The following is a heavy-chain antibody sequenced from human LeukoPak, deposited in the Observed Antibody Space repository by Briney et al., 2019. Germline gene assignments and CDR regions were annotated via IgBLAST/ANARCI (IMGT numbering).Heavy chain of an antibody. CDR2: IYYSGST. Sequence: PSETLSLTCTVSGGSISSYYWSWIRQPPGKGLEWIGYIYYSGSTNYNPSLKSRVTISVDRSKNQFSLKLSSVTAADTAVYYCAREAYYFDYWGQGTLVTVSS. V-gene: IGHV4-59*12. CDR3: AREAYYFDY. J-gene: IGHJ4*02. CDR1: GGSISSYY.